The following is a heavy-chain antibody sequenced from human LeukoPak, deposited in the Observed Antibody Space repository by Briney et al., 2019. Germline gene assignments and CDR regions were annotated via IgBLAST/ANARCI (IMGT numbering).Heavy chain of an antibody. Sequence: PGGSLRLSCAASGFTFSSYWMHWVRQAPGKGLVWVSRINSDGSSTTYADSVKGRFTISRDNAKNTLYLQMNSLRAEDTAVYYCARDYDGGYMDVWGKGTTVTVSS. D-gene: IGHD3-3*01. CDR1: GFTFSSYW. J-gene: IGHJ6*03. CDR3: ARDYDGGYMDV. CDR2: INSDGSST. V-gene: IGHV3-74*01.